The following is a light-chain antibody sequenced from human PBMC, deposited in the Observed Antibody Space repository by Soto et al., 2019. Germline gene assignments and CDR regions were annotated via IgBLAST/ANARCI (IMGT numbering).Light chain of an antibody. CDR1: QSISSY. J-gene: IGKJ1*01. V-gene: IGKV1-39*01. Sequence: DIQITQSPSSLSASVGDRVTITCRASQSISSYLNWYQQKPGKAPKLLIYAASSLQSGVPSRFSGSGSGTDFTLTISSMQPEHFANYYCQQSYSTPRTFGQGTKADIK. CDR2: AAS. CDR3: QQSYSTPRT.